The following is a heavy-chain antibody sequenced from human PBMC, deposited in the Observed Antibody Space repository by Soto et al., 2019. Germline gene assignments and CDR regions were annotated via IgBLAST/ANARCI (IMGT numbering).Heavy chain of an antibody. CDR2: IIPIFGTA. CDR1: GGTFSSYA. CDR3: ASSPTPSTTTDFFDY. J-gene: IGHJ4*02. Sequence: SVKVSCKASGGTFSSYAISWVRQAPGQGLEWMGGIIPIFGTANYAQKFQGRVTITADESTSTAYMELSSLRSEDTAVYYCASSPTPSTTTDFFDYWGQGTLVTVSS. D-gene: IGHD3-3*01. V-gene: IGHV1-69*13.